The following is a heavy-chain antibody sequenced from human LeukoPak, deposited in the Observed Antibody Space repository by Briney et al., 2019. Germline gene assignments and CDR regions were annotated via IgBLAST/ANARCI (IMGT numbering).Heavy chain of an antibody. V-gene: IGHV3-9*01. D-gene: IGHD5-24*01. CDR3: AKDNRPVRDDYTHFDY. CDR1: GFSFDDYA. Sequence: PGGSLRLSCAASGFSFDDYAMHWVRQAPGKGLEWVSGISWNSGGVVYADSVKGRFTISRDNAKNSLFLQINSLRAEDTALYYCAKDNRPVRDDYTHFDYWGQGTLVTVSS. J-gene: IGHJ4*02. CDR2: ISWNSGGV.